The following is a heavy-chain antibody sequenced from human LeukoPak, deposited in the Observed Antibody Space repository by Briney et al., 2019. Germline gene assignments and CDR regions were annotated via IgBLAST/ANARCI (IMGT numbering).Heavy chain of an antibody. CDR1: GYTFTGYY. CDR2: INPNSGGT. J-gene: IGHJ4*02. Sequence: ASVKVSCKASGYTFTGYYMHWVRQAPGQGLEWMGWINPNSGGTNYAQKFQGRVTMTRDTSISTAYMELSRLRSDDTAVYYCARKRTGDQGYYFDYWGRGTLVTVSS. V-gene: IGHV1-2*02. CDR3: ARKRTGDQGYYFDY. D-gene: IGHD1-1*01.